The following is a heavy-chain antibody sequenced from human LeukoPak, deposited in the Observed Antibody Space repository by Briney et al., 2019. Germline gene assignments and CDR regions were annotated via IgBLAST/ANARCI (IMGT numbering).Heavy chain of an antibody. CDR1: GGSISSSSYY. J-gene: IGHJ1*01. V-gene: IGHV4-39*01. Sequence: SETLSLTCTVSGGSISSSSYYWGWIRQPPGKGLVWIGTIYYSGSTHYNPSLKSRVTISVDTSKNQFSLKLSSVTAADTAVYYCARVGVGATFYFQHWGQGSLVTVSS. CDR3: ARVGVGATFYFQH. CDR2: IYYSGST. D-gene: IGHD1-26*01.